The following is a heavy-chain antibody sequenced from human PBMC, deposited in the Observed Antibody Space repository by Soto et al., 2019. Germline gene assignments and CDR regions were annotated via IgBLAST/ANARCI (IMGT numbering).Heavy chain of an antibody. CDR2: ISYDGSNK. V-gene: IGHV3-30*18. CDR3: AKDMQQLVQAFDY. J-gene: IGHJ4*02. D-gene: IGHD6-13*01. Sequence: QVQLVESGGGVVQPGRSLRLSCAASGFTFSSYGMHWVRQAPGKGLEWVAVISYDGSNKYYADSVKGRFTISRDNSKNTLYLQMNSLRAEDTAVYYCAKDMQQLVQAFDYWGQGTLVTVSS. CDR1: GFTFSSYG.